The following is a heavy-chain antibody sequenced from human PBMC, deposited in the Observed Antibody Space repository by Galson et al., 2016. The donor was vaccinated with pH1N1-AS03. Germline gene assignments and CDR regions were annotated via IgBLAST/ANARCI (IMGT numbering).Heavy chain of an antibody. J-gene: IGHJ4*02. CDR1: GASISRSTHC. Sequence: LSLTCSVSGASISRSTHCWGWVRQPPGKGLEWLGSLCYSGATYYNPSLKSRLTISTDKSRTQVSLRLNSMTAADTAVYFCGMDTTTWMRFDFWGQGSLVTVPS. CDR2: LCYSGAT. V-gene: IGHV4-39*07. CDR3: GMDTTTWMRFDF. D-gene: IGHD1-1*01.